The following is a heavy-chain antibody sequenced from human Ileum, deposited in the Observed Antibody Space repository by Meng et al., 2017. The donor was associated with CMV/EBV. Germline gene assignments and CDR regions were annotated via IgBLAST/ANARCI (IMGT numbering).Heavy chain of an antibody. V-gene: IGHV3-30-3*01. Sequence: GESLKISCAASGFTFSSYAMHWVRQAPGKGLEWVAVISYDGSNKYYADSVKGRCTISRDNSKNTLYLQMNSLRAEDTAVYYCARPDRDESNYVFDYWGQGTMVTVSS. CDR2: ISYDGSNK. J-gene: IGHJ4*02. D-gene: IGHD4-11*01. CDR1: GFTFSSYA. CDR3: ARPDRDESNYVFDY.